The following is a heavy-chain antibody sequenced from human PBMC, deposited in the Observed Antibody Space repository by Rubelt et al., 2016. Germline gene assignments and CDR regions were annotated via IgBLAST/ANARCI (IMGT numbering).Heavy chain of an antibody. CDR1: GGSISSYY. J-gene: IGHJ4*02. CDR2: IHYSGST. D-gene: IGHD1-1*01. V-gene: IGHV4-59*08. CDR3: AGHYNWNDDSC. Sequence: QVQLQESGPGLVKPSETLSLTCTVSGGSISSYYWSWIRQPPGKGLEWIGSIHYSGSTYDNPPLKSRVTISVDTSQTQCSLTVTSVTAADTAVYFCAGHYNWNDDSCWGQGTLVTVSS.